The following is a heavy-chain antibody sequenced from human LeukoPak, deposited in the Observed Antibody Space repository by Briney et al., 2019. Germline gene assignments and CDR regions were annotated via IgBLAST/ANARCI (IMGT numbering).Heavy chain of an antibody. CDR2: IFYRGST. CDR1: GGSISSYY. D-gene: IGHD3-10*01. J-gene: IGHJ3*02. V-gene: IGHV4-59*01. Sequence: SETLSLTCTVSGGSISSYYWSWIRQPPGKRLEWIGYIFYRGSTNYNPSLKSRVAISEDTSKNQYSLNLSSVTAADTAVYYCARGGYYGSGSDDAFDIWGQGTMVTVSS. CDR3: ARGGYYGSGSDDAFDI.